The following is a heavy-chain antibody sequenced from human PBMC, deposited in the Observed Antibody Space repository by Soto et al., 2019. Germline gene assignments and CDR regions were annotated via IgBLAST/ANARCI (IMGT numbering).Heavy chain of an antibody. Sequence: GGSLRLSCAASGFTFSSYSMNWVRQAPGKGLEWVSYISSSSSTIYYADSVKGRFTISRDNAKNSLYLQMNSLRAEDTAVYYCARVRGLAPYYYYYMDVWGKGTTVTVSS. V-gene: IGHV3-48*01. J-gene: IGHJ6*03. CDR2: ISSSSSTI. D-gene: IGHD3-16*01. CDR3: ARVRGLAPYYYYYMDV. CDR1: GFTFSSYS.